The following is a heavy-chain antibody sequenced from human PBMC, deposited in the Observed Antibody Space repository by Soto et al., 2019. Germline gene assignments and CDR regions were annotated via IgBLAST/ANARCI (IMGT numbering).Heavy chain of an antibody. V-gene: IGHV1-3*01. CDR2: INAGNGNT. J-gene: IGHJ4*02. D-gene: IGHD1-26*01. Sequence: ASVKVSCKASGYTFTSYAMHWVRQAPGQRLEWMGWINAGNGNTKYSQKLQGRVTMTTDTSTSTAYMELRSLRSDDTAVYYCARGNVKWELRPTRPFDYWGQGTLVTVSS. CDR1: GYTFTSYA. CDR3: ARGNVKWELRPTRPFDY.